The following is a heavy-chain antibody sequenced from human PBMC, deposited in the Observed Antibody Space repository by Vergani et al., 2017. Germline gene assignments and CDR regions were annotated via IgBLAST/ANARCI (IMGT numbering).Heavy chain of an antibody. D-gene: IGHD6-6*01. CDR2: IYYSGST. Sequence: QVQLQESGPGLVKPSQTLSLTCTVSGGSISSGGYYWSWIRQHPGKGLEWIGYIYYSGSTYYNPSLKSRVTISVDTSKNQFSLKLSSVTAADTAVYYCARGALDSIAARPDYYYGMDVWGQGTTVTVSS. CDR1: GGSISSGGYY. V-gene: IGHV4-31*03. J-gene: IGHJ6*02. CDR3: ARGALDSIAARPDYYYGMDV.